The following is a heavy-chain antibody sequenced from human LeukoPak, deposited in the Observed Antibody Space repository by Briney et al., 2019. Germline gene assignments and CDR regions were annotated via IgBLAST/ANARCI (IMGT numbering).Heavy chain of an antibody. Sequence: GGSLRLSCAASGFTFSSYTMSWVRQAPGKGLEWVSGVSGSGGNIHYADSVKGRFTISRDNAKNSLYLQMNSLRDEDTAVYYCASSGSYRFDYWGQGTLVTVSS. CDR3: ASSGSYRFDY. D-gene: IGHD1-26*01. J-gene: IGHJ4*02. V-gene: IGHV3-23*01. CDR1: GFTFSSYT. CDR2: VSGSGGNI.